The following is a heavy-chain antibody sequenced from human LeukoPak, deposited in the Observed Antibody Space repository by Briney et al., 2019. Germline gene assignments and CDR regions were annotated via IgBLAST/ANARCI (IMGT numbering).Heavy chain of an antibody. CDR1: GFTFSNAW. CDR2: VKSKTHGETT. CDR3: TTGQNQGAAVAGTAGFDY. Sequence: GGSLRLSCAASGFTFSNAWMSWVRQAPGKGLEWVGRVKSKTHGETTDYAAPVKGRFTISRDDSKNMLFLQVNSLKPEDTAVYYCTTGQNQGAAVAGTAGFDYWGQGTLVTVSS. V-gene: IGHV3-15*01. J-gene: IGHJ4*02. D-gene: IGHD6-19*01.